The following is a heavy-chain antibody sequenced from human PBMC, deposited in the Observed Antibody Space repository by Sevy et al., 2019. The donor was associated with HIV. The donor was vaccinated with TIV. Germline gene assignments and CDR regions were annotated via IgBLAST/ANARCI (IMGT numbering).Heavy chain of an antibody. J-gene: IGHJ6*02. Sequence: GESLKISCAASGFTFDDYAMHWVRQAPGKGLEWVSLISWDGGSTYYADSVKGRFTISRDNSKNSLKLQMNSLRAEDTALYYCAKDTGRTIAVADPISYGMDVWGQGTTVTVSS. V-gene: IGHV3-43D*03. D-gene: IGHD6-19*01. CDR3: AKDTGRTIAVADPISYGMDV. CDR2: ISWDGGST. CDR1: GFTFDDYA.